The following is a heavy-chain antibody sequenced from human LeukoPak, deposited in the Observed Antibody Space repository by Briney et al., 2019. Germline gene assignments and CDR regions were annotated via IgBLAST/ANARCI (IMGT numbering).Heavy chain of an antibody. CDR3: ARDRLGEYDSSIDY. Sequence: SETLSLTCAVSGGSISSSNWWSWVRPPPGKGLEWIGEIYHSGSTNYNPSLKSRVTISVDKSKNQFSLKLSSVTAADTAVYYCARDRLGEYDSSIDYWGQGTLVSVSS. CDR2: IYHSGST. J-gene: IGHJ4*02. CDR1: GGSISSSNW. D-gene: IGHD3-22*01. V-gene: IGHV4-4*02.